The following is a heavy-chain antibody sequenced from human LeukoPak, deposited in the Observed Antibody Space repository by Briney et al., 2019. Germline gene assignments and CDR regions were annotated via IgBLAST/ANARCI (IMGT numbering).Heavy chain of an antibody. CDR1: GGSISSSSYY. D-gene: IGHD5-24*01. V-gene: IGHV4-39*07. CDR2: IYYSGST. Sequence: SETLSLTCTVSGGSISSSSYYWGWIRQPPGKGLEWIGSIYYSGSTYYNPSLKSRVTISVDTSKNQFSLKLSSVTAADTAVYYCARDGYNQGYFDYRGQGTLVTVSS. CDR3: ARDGYNQGYFDY. J-gene: IGHJ4*02.